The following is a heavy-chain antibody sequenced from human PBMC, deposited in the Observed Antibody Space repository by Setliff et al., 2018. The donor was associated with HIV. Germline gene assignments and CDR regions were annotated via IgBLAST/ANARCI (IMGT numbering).Heavy chain of an antibody. CDR2: IKSKTDGGTT. D-gene: IGHD3-22*01. CDR1: GLTFNNAW. CDR3: TTDPSYYYDSSGYLDGAYYFDY. J-gene: IGHJ4*02. V-gene: IGHV3-15*01. Sequence: GGSLRLSCTASGLTFNNAWMSWVRQAPGKGLEWVGRIKSKTDGGTTDYAAPVKGRFTISRDDSKNTLYLQMNSLKTEDTAVYYCTTDPSYYYDSSGYLDGAYYFDYWGQGTLVTVSS.